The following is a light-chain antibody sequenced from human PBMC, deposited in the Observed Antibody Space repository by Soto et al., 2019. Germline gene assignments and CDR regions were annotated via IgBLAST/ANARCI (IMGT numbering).Light chain of an antibody. V-gene: IGKV1-39*01. CDR2: DAS. Sequence: DIQMTQSPSSLSASVGDRVTITCRASRTIVGYLNWYQQKPGKAPELLIYDASTLQSGVSSRFGGSGSSTDFTLTISSLQPEDFATYYCHQTAANPWTFAQGTKVDIK. J-gene: IGKJ1*01. CDR3: HQTAANPWT. CDR1: RTIVGY.